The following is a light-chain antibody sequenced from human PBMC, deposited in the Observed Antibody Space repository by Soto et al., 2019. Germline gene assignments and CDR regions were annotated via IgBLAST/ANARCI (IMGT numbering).Light chain of an antibody. V-gene: IGKV1-5*03. Sequence: DIQMTQSPATLSASVGDRVTITCRASQSISSWLAWYQQKPGKAPKLLIYKAPSLESGVPSRFSGSGSGTEFTLNISSLQPDDSAIYYCQHYNTYSKTFGPGTKVDIK. CDR3: QHYNTYSKT. CDR1: QSISSW. CDR2: KAP. J-gene: IGKJ3*01.